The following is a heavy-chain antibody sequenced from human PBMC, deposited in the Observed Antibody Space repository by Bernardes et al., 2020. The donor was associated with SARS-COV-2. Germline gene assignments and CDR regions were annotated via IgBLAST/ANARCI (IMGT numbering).Heavy chain of an antibody. CDR2: INWNGEST. J-gene: IGHJ3*01. D-gene: IGHD3-22*01. Sequence: GGSLRLSCAASGFTFDDFAMAWVRQAPGKGLEWVTAINWNGESTVYADSVKGRFTISRDSSRKSLYLQMNSLTPEDTAFYYCARALSYYYDVSSHYPGAFDLWGQGTMVTV. CDR3: ARALSYYYDVSSHYPGAFDL. V-gene: IGHV3-20*04. CDR1: GFTFDDFA.